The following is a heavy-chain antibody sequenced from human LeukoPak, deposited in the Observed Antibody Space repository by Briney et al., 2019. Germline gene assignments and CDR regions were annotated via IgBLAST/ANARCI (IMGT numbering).Heavy chain of an antibody. CDR1: GYTFSPYY. Sequence: ASVRVSVKSSGYTFSPYYMHGVRQAPGQGLESMGWINSNSGARNYAPKFQGRVTFSSDNSISTAYMELSSLRSDDTAIYYCARGRGGATTGFDHWGQGTLVTVSS. CDR3: ARGRGGATTGFDH. V-gene: IGHV1-2*02. CDR2: INSNSGAR. J-gene: IGHJ4*02. D-gene: IGHD1-26*01.